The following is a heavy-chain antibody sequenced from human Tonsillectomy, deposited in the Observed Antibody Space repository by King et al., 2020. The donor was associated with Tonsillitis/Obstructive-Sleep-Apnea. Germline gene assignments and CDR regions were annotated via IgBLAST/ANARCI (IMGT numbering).Heavy chain of an antibody. CDR2: IYYTGSI. V-gene: IGHV4-28*05. Sequence: VQLQESGPGLVKPSDTLSLTCAVSGYSISSNNWWGWIRQPPGKGLEWIGFIYYTGSIYYNPSLKSRVTMSVDTSKHQFSLRLISVTAVDTAVYYCARGPAGTFYYYMDVWGKGTTVTVSS. D-gene: IGHD6-13*01. CDR3: ARGPAGTFYYYMDV. J-gene: IGHJ6*03. CDR1: GYSISSNNW.